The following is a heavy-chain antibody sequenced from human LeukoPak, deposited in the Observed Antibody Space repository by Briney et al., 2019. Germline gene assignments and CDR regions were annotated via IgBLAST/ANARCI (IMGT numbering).Heavy chain of an antibody. D-gene: IGHD3-16*01. CDR2: ISSGSSYI. J-gene: IGHJ4*02. Sequence: PGGSLRLSCAASGXTFSSYGLNWVRQAPGKGLESVSSISSGSSYIYYADSVTGRFTISRDNAKNSLFLQMNSLRAEDTAVYYCARGGSNDDWGQGTLVTVSS. CDR1: GXTFSSYG. CDR3: ARGGSNDD. V-gene: IGHV3-21*01.